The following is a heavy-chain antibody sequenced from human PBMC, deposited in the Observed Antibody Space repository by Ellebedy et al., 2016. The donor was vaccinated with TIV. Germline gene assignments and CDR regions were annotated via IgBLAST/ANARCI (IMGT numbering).Heavy chain of an antibody. CDR3: AKMYGHPVERYYFDY. D-gene: IGHD2-8*01. CDR2: LWGNGGGA. Sequence: GESLKISCAASGFTFGDFAMSWVRQAPGKGLEWVSFLWGNGGGAHADSVKGRFTMSRENSKNTLSLQMNILKVEDTAVYYCAKMYGHPVERYYFDYWGQGTLVTVSS. J-gene: IGHJ4*02. CDR1: GFTFGDFA. V-gene: IGHV3-23*01.